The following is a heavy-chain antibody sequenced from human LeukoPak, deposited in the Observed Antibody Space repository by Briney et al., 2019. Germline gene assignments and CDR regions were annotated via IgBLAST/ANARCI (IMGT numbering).Heavy chain of an antibody. CDR2: INPDGTEK. CDR3: VRDDRGIAVGSRDH. D-gene: IGHD6-19*01. J-gene: IGHJ4*02. Sequence: GGSLRLSCAASGFSFSNHWMIWVRQAPGKGLEWVATINPDGTEKWYVDSVKGRFTISRDNGKNSLYLQMSSLRAEDTAVYYCVRDDRGIAVGSRDHGAQGTLVTVSS. CDR1: GFSFSNHW. V-gene: IGHV3-7*03.